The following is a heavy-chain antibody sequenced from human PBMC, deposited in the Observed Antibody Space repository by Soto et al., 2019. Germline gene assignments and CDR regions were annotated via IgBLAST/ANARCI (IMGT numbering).Heavy chain of an antibody. Sequence: GGSLRLSCAASGFIFSDYWMNWVRQTPGKGLEWVANIKQDGTEKYYVDSVKGRFTISRDNAKNSLYLQMNSLRAEDTAVYYCAKSSTSLDYWGQGTLVTVSS. V-gene: IGHV3-7*01. J-gene: IGHJ4*02. CDR1: GFIFSDYW. D-gene: IGHD3-16*01. CDR3: AKSSTSLDY. CDR2: IKQDGTEK.